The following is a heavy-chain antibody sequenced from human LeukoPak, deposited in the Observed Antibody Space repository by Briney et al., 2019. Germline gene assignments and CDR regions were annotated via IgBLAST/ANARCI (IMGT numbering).Heavy chain of an antibody. Sequence: SETLSLTCTVSGGSISSYYWCWIRQPPGKGLEWSGYIYYSGSTNYNPSLKSRVTISVDTSKNQFSLKLSSVTAADTAVYYCARAYYDILTGFHYYYGMDVWGQGTTVTVSS. CDR1: GGSISSYY. V-gene: IGHV4-59*01. J-gene: IGHJ6*02. CDR2: IYYSGST. D-gene: IGHD3-9*01. CDR3: ARAYYDILTGFHYYYGMDV.